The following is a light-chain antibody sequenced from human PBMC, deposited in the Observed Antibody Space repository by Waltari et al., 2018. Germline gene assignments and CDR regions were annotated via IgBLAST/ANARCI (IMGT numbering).Light chain of an antibody. CDR2: GAS. V-gene: IGKV3-20*01. CDR1: QGVSSYY. CDR3: QHYDDSVWT. Sequence: EIVLTQSPGTLSLSPGEGATLSCRASQGVSSYYLDWYQQKPGQTPRLLIDGASSRVTGIPDRFSGSGSGTDFTLTISRLEPEDFAVYYCQHYDDSVWTFGQGTKVEVK. J-gene: IGKJ1*01.